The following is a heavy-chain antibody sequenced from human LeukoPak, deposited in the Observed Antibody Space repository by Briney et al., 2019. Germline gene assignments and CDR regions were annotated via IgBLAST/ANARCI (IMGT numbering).Heavy chain of an antibody. CDR1: EISFTSYW. J-gene: IGHJ4*02. CDR3: AREGLYTWSHTSDY. CDR2: IYPGDSDT. Sequence: GESLKISCRAAEISFTSYWIGWVRPMPGKGLEWMGSIYPGDSDTRYSPSFQSQVTISADKYINTAYLQWSSLKASDTAMYYCAREGLYTWSHTSDYWGQGTLVTVSS. D-gene: IGHD3-3*01. V-gene: IGHV5-51*01.